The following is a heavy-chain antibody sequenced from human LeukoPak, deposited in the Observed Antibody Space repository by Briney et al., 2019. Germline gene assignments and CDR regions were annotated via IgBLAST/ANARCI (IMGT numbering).Heavy chain of an antibody. CDR1: GGSISSYY. Sequence: SETLSLTCTGAGGSISSYYWSWIRQPPGKGLEWIGYIYYSGSTNYNPSLKSRVTISVDTSKNQFSLKLSSGTAADTAVYYFARDPSYYYGMDVWGQGTTVTVSS. CDR2: IYYSGST. V-gene: IGHV4-59*01. J-gene: IGHJ6*02. CDR3: ARDPSYYYGMDV.